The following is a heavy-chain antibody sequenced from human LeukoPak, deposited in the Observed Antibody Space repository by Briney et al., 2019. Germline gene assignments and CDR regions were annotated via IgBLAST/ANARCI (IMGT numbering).Heavy chain of an antibody. CDR2: ISSRTSTI. Sequence: GGSLRLSCAASGFTFSSYSMNWVRQAPGKGLEWVSYISSRTSTIYYADSVKGRFTISRDNAKNSLYLQMNSLRAEDTAVYYCARGYYDSSALSGWGQGTLVTVSS. D-gene: IGHD3-22*01. J-gene: IGHJ1*01. V-gene: IGHV3-48*01. CDR3: ARGYYDSSALSG. CDR1: GFTFSSYS.